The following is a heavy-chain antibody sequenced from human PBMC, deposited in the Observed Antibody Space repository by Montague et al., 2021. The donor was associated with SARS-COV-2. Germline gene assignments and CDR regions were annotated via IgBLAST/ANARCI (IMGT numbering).Heavy chain of an antibody. Sequence: QSGAEVKKPGESLKISCKGSGYRFSSYWIGWVRQMSGKGLEWMGIIYPVDSDTRYSPSFQGQVTISADKSITTAYLQWSSLKASDTAMYYCARRIHGTYYFDYWGQGTLVTVPS. D-gene: IGHD1-14*01. J-gene: IGHJ4*02. CDR1: GYRFSSYW. CDR3: ARRIHGTYYFDY. CDR2: IYPVDSDT. V-gene: IGHV5-51*01.